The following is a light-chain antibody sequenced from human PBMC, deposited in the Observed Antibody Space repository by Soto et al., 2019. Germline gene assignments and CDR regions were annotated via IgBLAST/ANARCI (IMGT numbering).Light chain of an antibody. V-gene: IGKV1-5*01. CDR1: QSISSW. CDR3: QQYESYYPWT. J-gene: IGKJ1*01. Sequence: DIQMTQSPSALSASVGDSATITCRPSQSISSWLAWYQQTPGKAPKLXXYDASTLQSGEPSRYSGSGSGTEFTLTISNLQPDDFATYYCQQYESYYPWTFGQGTKV. CDR2: DAS.